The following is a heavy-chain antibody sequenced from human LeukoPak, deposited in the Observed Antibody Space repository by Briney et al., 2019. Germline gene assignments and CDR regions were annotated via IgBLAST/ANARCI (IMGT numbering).Heavy chain of an antibody. CDR1: GFTFSSYW. CDR2: IKQDGSEK. J-gene: IGHJ6*03. Sequence: GGSLRLSCAASGFTFSSYWMSWVRQAPGKGREWVANIKQDGSEKYYVDSVKGRFTISRDNAKNSLYLQMNSLRAEDTAVYYCARDLVTVTTYDYMDVWGKGTTVTVSS. D-gene: IGHD4-17*01. CDR3: ARDLVTVTTYDYMDV. V-gene: IGHV3-7*01.